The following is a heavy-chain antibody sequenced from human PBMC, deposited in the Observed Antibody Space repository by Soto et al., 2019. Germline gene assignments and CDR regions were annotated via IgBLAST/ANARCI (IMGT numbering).Heavy chain of an antibody. J-gene: IGHJ4*02. CDR3: ATEPIYYDDGSGYCPLGR. D-gene: IGHD3-22*01. CDR1: GYSFATYG. CDR2: ISAHNGDT. Sequence: ASVKVSCKASGYSFATYGFSWVRQAPGQGLECVGWISAHNGDTHYSQKFQGRVTLTTDTSTNTGYMELRSLTSDDTAVYFCATEPIYYDDGSGYCPLGRWGQRTRVAVSS. V-gene: IGHV1-18*04.